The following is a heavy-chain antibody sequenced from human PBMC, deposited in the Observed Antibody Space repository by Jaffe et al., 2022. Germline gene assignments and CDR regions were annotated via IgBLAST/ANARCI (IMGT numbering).Heavy chain of an antibody. CDR2: LQSDGIDK. D-gene: IGHD1-7*01. CDR3: AKDNRNYSPDY. V-gene: IGHV3-30*02. Sequence: QVQLVESGGGVVQPGGSLRLSCVASGFTFTSYAIHWVRQAPGKGLEWVALLQSDGIDKCYADSVKGRFTLSRDISKNTLYLQMDSLRTEDTAVYYCAKDNRNYSPDYWGQGTLVTVSS. CDR1: GFTFTSYA. J-gene: IGHJ4*02.